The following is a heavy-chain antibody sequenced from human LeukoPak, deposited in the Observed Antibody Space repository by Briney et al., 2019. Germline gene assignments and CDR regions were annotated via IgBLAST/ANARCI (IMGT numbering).Heavy chain of an antibody. CDR1: GDSFSSHY. CDR3: ARDLVTVTKGFDI. Sequence: SETLSLTCADSGDSFSSHYWTCIRQSPGTGLEWIGYISHIGRTNYNPSLKSRVTISIDTSKNQFSLKLRSVTAADTAVYYCARDLVTVTKGFDIWGQGTMVSVSS. D-gene: IGHD4-17*01. CDR2: ISHIGRT. V-gene: IGHV4-59*11. J-gene: IGHJ3*02.